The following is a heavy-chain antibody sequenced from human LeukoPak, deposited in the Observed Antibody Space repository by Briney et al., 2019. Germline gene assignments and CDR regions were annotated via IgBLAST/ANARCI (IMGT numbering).Heavy chain of an antibody. V-gene: IGHV3-74*01. CDR1: GFTFSSHW. Sequence: GGSLRLSCVASGFTFSSHWMHWVRQVPGKGLMWVSRINGDGSRIHYGDSVKGRFTISRDNAKNTLYLQMTSLRGDDTAIYFCARDALGGRTKFDSWGHGSLVAVSS. CDR2: INGDGSRI. D-gene: IGHD3-16*01. J-gene: IGHJ4*01. CDR3: ARDALGGRTKFDS.